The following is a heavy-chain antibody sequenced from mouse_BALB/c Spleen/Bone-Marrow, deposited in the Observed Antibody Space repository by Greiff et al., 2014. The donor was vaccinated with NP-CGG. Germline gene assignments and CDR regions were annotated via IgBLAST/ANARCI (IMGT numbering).Heavy chain of an antibody. D-gene: IGHD2-10*02. Sequence: QVQLQQSGPGLVAPSQSLSITCTVSGFSLSDYGVSWIRQSPGKGLEWLGVIWGGGKEYYNSVLKSRLSINKDNSKSQVFLKMYSLQTDDTAIYYWAKHRSVYPYAMDYWGQGTSVTVSS. CDR3: AKHRSVYPYAMDY. V-gene: IGHV2-6-5*01. J-gene: IGHJ4*01. CDR2: IWGGGKE. CDR1: GFSLSDYG.